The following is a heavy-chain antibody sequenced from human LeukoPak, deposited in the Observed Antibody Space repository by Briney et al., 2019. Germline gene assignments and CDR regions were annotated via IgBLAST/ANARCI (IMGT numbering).Heavy chain of an antibody. CDR1: GGTFSSYA. J-gene: IGHJ3*02. Sequence: ASVKVSCKASGGTFSSYAISWVRQAPGQGLEWMGGIIPIFGTANYAQKFQGGVTITADESTSTAYMELSSLRSEDTAVYYCARSGSSWGFYGNVFEIWAKGQWSPSLQ. CDR2: IIPIFGTA. V-gene: IGHV1-69*13. D-gene: IGHD2-15*01. CDR3: ARSGSSWGFYGNVFEI.